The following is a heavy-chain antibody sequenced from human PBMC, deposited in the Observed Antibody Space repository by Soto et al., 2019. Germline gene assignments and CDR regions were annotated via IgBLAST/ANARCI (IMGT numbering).Heavy chain of an antibody. CDR2: IYYSGST. D-gene: IGHD4-17*01. CDR1: GASISSYY. CDR3: ARDSTTVPT. J-gene: IGHJ4*02. V-gene: IGHV4-59*01. Sequence: QVQLQESGPGLVKPSETLSLTCTVSGASISSYYWSWIRQPPGKGLEWIGYIYYSGSTNYNPSLKSRVTMSADTSKNQFSLKLSSVTAADTAVYYCARDSTTVPTRGQGTLVTVSS.